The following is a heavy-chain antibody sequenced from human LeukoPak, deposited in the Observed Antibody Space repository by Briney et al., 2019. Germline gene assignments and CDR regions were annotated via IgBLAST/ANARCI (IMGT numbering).Heavy chain of an antibody. CDR2: INVVNGAI. CDR1: GFTLRYYQ. D-gene: IGHD3-10*01. V-gene: IGHV3-48*01. Sequence: GGSLRLSCATSGFTLRYYQMNWVRQAPGKGLEWVSYINVVNGAIYYADSVKGRFTISGDIATNSVYLQMNSLRAEATALYYCVRDGNRGYDMDVWGQGTEVTVSS. CDR3: VRDGNRGYDMDV. J-gene: IGHJ6*02.